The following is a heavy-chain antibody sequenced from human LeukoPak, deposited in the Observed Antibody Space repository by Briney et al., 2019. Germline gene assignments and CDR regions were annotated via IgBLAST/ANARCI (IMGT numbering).Heavy chain of an antibody. CDR1: GFTFSNAW. D-gene: IGHD5-18*01. CDR3: ITEGYSYGYHSFDI. J-gene: IGHJ3*02. Sequence: GGSLRLSCSASGFTFSNAWMSWVRQAPGKGLEWVGRIKKKTDAGTTDYAAPVKGRFTISRDDSRNTLYVQMNSLETEDTAVYYCITEGYSYGYHSFDIWGQGTMVTISS. V-gene: IGHV3-15*01. CDR2: IKKKTDAGTT.